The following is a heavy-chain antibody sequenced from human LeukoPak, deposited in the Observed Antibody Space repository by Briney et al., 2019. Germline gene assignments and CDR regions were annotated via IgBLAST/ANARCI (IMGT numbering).Heavy chain of an antibody. V-gene: IGHV3-7*01. CDR3: VRDGGVSGYDLLDY. D-gene: IGHD5-12*01. CDR2: INQDGSEE. J-gene: IGHJ4*02. CDR1: GFTFSNYW. Sequence: PGGSLRLSCAASGFTFSNYWMCWVRQAPGKGLEWVAHINQDGSEEHYMDSVKARFIISRDNAKNSLSLQMDSLRAEDTAVYYCVRDGGVSGYDLLDYWGQGTLVTVSS.